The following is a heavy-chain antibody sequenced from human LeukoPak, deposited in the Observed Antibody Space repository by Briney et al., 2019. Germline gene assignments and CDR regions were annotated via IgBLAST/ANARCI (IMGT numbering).Heavy chain of an antibody. J-gene: IGHJ5*02. V-gene: IGHV1-2*02. CDR1: GGTFSSYA. D-gene: IGHD3-10*01. Sequence: GASVKVSCKASGGTFSSYAISWVRQAPGQGLEWMGWINPNSGGTNYAQKFQGRVTMTRDTSISTAYMELSRLRSDDTAVYYCARAHGSGSYGWFDPWGQGTLVTASS. CDR3: ARAHGSGSYGWFDP. CDR2: INPNSGGT.